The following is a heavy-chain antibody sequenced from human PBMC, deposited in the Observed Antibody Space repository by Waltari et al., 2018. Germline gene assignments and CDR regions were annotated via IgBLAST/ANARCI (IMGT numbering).Heavy chain of an antibody. D-gene: IGHD6-13*01. Sequence: EVQLVESGGGVVRPGGSLRLSCAASGFTFDDYGMSWVGQAPGKGLEWVSGINWNGGSTGYADSVKGRFTISRDNAKNSLYLQMNSLRAEDTALYYCARVEAPGIAAAAPRYWGQGTLVTVSS. CDR2: INWNGGST. CDR3: ARVEAPGIAAAAPRY. CDR1: GFTFDDYG. V-gene: IGHV3-20*04. J-gene: IGHJ4*02.